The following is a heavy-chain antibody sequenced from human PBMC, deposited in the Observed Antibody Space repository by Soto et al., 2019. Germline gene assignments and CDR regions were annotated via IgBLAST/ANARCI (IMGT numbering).Heavy chain of an antibody. CDR3: AITERLGGRQLLG. D-gene: IGHD6-13*01. Sequence: EVQLLESGGGLVQPGGSLRLSCAASGFTFSSIAMSWVRQAPGKGLEWVSAISGSGANTYYADSVMGRCTISRHTYKKPQKTEMNSLRAQDPDIYYGAITERLGGRQLLGGGQGTLVSVSS. J-gene: IGHJ4*01. V-gene: IGHV3-23*01. CDR1: GFTFSSIA. CDR2: ISGSGANT.